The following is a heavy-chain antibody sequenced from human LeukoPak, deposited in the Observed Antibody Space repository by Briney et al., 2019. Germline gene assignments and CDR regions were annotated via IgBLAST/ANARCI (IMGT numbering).Heavy chain of an antibody. CDR3: AKAGGPSPLYYFDY. Sequence: GGSLRLSCAASGFTFGSYAMSWVRQAPGKGLEWVSAISGSGGSTYYADSVKGRFTISRDNSKNTLYLQMNSLRAEDTAVYYCAKAGGPSPLYYFDYWGQGTLVTVSS. D-gene: IGHD3-16*01. CDR2: ISGSGGST. CDR1: GFTFGSYA. V-gene: IGHV3-23*01. J-gene: IGHJ4*02.